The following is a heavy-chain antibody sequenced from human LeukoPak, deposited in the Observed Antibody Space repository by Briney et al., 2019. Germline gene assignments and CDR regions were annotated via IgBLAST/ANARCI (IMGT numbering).Heavy chain of an antibody. CDR1: GGTFSSYA. D-gene: IGHD3-22*01. J-gene: IGHJ1*01. CDR3: ARVDDYYDRLYFQH. V-gene: IGHV1-2*02. Sequence: GASVKVSCKASGGTFSSYAISWVRQAPGQGLEWMGWINPNSGGTNYAQKFQGRVTMTRDTSISTAYMELSRLRSDDTAVYYCARVDDYYDRLYFQHWGQGTLVTVCS. CDR2: INPNSGGT.